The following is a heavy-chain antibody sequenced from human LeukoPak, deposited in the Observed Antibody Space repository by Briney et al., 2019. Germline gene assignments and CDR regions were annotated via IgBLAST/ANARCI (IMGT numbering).Heavy chain of an antibody. D-gene: IGHD3-10*01. CDR1: GGSISSGGHS. CDR3: ASLMVRGPLDY. CDR2: IYHSGSGST. V-gene: IGHV4-30-2*01. Sequence: SETLSLTCTVSGGSISSGGHSWSWIRQPPGKGLEWIGYIYHSGSGSTYYNPPLKSRVTISVDRSKNQFSLKLSSVTAADTAVYYCASLMVRGPLDYWGQGTLVTVSS. J-gene: IGHJ4*02.